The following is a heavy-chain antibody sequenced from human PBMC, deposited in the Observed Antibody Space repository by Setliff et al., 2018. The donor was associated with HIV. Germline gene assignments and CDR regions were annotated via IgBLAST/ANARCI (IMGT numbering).Heavy chain of an antibody. J-gene: IGHJ4*02. D-gene: IGHD3-22*01. CDR3: AKAARDYYDSSGYYIGIDY. CDR1: GFTFSDYG. CDR2: IKGDSNTM. V-gene: IGHV3-20*04. Sequence: GGSLRLSCVTSGFTFSDYGMHWVRQAPGRGLEWVSNIKGDSNTMAYADSVKGRFTISRDNAKNSLFLQMNSLRAEDTAVYYCAKAARDYYDSSGYYIGIDYWGRGTLVTVSS.